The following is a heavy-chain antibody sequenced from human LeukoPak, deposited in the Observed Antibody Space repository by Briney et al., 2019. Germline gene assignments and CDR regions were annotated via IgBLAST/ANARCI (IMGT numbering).Heavy chain of an antibody. D-gene: IGHD5-24*01. J-gene: IGHJ4*02. CDR3: TRVGYIDEGIDY. CDR1: GFTIGNHG. Sequence: PGTSLRLSCVVSGFTIGNHGMHWVRQAPGKGLEWVANIKQDGSKKSYVDSVKGRFTISRDNAKNSLYLQMNSLRAEDTAIYYCTRVGYIDEGIDYWGQGTLVTVSS. CDR2: IKQDGSKK. V-gene: IGHV3-7*04.